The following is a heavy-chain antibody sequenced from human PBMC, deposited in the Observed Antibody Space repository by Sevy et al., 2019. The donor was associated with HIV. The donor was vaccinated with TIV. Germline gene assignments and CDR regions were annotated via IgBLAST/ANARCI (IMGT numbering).Heavy chain of an antibody. CDR3: ARDPLLGIAREVARGGY. Sequence: GGSLRLSCSGSGFIFSDYYMSWIRQAPGRGLEWVSYISGSGITYYADSVEGRFTISRDNAWNSRYLQMNSLRADDTAGYYCARDPLLGIAREVARGGYWGQGTLVTVSS. CDR1: GFIFSDYY. D-gene: IGHD2-2*03. J-gene: IGHJ4*02. V-gene: IGHV3-11*01. CDR2: ISGSGIT.